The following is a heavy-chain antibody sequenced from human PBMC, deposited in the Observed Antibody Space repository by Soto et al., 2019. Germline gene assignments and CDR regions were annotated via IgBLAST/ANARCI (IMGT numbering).Heavy chain of an antibody. V-gene: IGHV4-39*01. D-gene: IGHD2-15*01. CDR3: ARLTPVGRVDY. CDR1: VGSISSSRYC. Sequence: PSESLSITCTSSVGSISSSRYCLGWIRQPPGKGLEWIGSIYYSGSTYYNPSLKSRVTISVDTSKNQFSLKLSSVTAADTAVYYCARLTPVGRVDYWGQGTMVTGSS. J-gene: IGHJ4*02. CDR2: IYYSGST.